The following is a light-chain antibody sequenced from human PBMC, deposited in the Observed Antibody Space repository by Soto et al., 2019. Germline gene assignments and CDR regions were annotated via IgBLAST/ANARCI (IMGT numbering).Light chain of an antibody. CDR2: GAS. CDR1: QGISNY. J-gene: IGKJ4*01. CDR3: QETYSSLT. Sequence: IQLTQSPSSLSATVGDRVTITCRASQGISNYLVWYQQKPGKAPNLLIYGASTLQSGVPSRFSGSGSGTDFTLTIDSLQPEDVATYYCQETYSSLTFGGGTKVDIK. V-gene: IGKV1-9*01.